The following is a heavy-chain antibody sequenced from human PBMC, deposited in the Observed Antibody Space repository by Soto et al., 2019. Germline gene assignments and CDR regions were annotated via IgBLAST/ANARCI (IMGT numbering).Heavy chain of an antibody. V-gene: IGHV3-33*01. CDR3: ARDLFEYESPLDD. CDR1: GFTFSSYG. D-gene: IGHD3-3*01. J-gene: IGHJ4*02. CDR2: IWYDGSNN. Sequence: QVQLVESGGGVVQPGRSLRLSCAASGFTFSSYGMHWVRQAPGKGLAWVAVIWYDGSNNYYADSVKGRFTISIDNSKNTLYLQMYSLRAEDTAVYYCARDLFEYESPLDDWCQGTMVTVSS.